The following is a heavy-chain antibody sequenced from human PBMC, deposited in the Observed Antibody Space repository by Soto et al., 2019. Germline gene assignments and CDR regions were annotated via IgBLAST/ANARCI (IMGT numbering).Heavy chain of an antibody. D-gene: IGHD5-12*01. CDR2: TYYRSKWYN. CDR1: GDSVSSNSAA. V-gene: IGHV6-1*01. Sequence: SQTLSLTCASSGDSVSSNSAAWNWIRQSPSRGLEWLGRTYYRSKWYNDYAVSVKSRITHNPDTAKNQFSLQLNSVTPEDTAVYYCARDQMATIASDYYYYLDVWGKGTTVTVSS. CDR3: ARDQMATIASDYYYYLDV. J-gene: IGHJ6*03.